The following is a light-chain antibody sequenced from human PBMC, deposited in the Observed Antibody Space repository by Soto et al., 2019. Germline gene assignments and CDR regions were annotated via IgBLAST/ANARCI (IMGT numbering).Light chain of an antibody. CDR3: SSFRTNYTWL. Sequence: QSALTQPASVSGSPGQSITISCTGTSSDVGGYNYVSWYQQHPGKAPQLMIYEVTNRPSGVSNRFSGSKSGNTASLTISGLQAEDEADYYCSSFRTNYTWLFGGGTKVTVL. CDR1: SSDVGGYNY. CDR2: EVT. J-gene: IGLJ3*02. V-gene: IGLV2-14*01.